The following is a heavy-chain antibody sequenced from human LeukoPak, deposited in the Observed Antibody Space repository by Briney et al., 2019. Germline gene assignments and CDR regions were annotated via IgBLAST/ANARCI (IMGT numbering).Heavy chain of an antibody. V-gene: IGHV4-4*07. CDR2: IYSSGST. Sequence: PSETLSLTCTVSGGSISSYYWSWIRQPAGKGLEWIGRIYSSGSTNYNPSLKSRVTISVDKSKNQFSLKLSSVTAADTAVYYCARGGGSSWRFDYWGQGTLVTVSS. D-gene: IGHD1-26*01. CDR3: ARGGGSSWRFDY. J-gene: IGHJ4*02. CDR1: GGSISSYY.